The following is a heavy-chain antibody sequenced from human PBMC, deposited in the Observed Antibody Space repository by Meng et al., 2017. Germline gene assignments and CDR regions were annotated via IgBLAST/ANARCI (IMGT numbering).Heavy chain of an antibody. CDR2: INPSGGST. Sequence: ASVKVSCKASGYTFTSYYMHWVRQAPGQGLEWMGIINPSGGSTSYAQKFQGRVTITTDESTSTAYMELSSLRSEDTAVYYCARAAAVGVAVVSVYYYGMDVWGQGTTVTVSS. CDR3: ARAAAVGVAVVSVYYYGMDV. V-gene: IGHV1-46*01. D-gene: IGHD3-22*01. CDR1: GYTFTSYY. J-gene: IGHJ6*02.